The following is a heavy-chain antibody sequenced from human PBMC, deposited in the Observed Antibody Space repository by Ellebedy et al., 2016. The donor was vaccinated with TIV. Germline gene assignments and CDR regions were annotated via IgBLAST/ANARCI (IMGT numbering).Heavy chain of an antibody. CDR2: ISSDGSHR. D-gene: IGHD2-15*01. CDR1: GFSLSSYW. V-gene: IGHV3-74*01. J-gene: IGHJ4*02. Sequence: GESLKISXAASGFSLSSYWMHWVRQAPGKGLVWVSHISSDGSHRNYADSVKGRFTISRDNSKNTLYLQMNSLTDEDTAVYFCAKGLGAYSTQPGDYWGQGTLVTVSS. CDR3: AKGLGAYSTQPGDY.